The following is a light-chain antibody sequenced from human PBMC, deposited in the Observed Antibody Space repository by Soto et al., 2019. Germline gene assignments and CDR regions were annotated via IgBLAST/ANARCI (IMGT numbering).Light chain of an antibody. CDR1: QSISSN. J-gene: IGKJ1*01. V-gene: IGKV1-39*01. CDR2: AAS. Sequence: DIQMTQSPSSLSASVGDIVTITCRASQSISSNLNWYQQKPGKVPKLLIYAASSLQSGVPSRFSGSGSGTDFTLTISSLQPEDFATYYCQQSYRSPPTFGQGTKVDI. CDR3: QQSYRSPPT.